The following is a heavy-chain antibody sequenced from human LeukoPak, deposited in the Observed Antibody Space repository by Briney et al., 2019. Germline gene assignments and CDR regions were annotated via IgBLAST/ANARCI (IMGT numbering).Heavy chain of an antibody. CDR1: GYTFTIYG. CDR2: ISAYNGNT. V-gene: IGHV1-18*01. CDR3: ARGSYYYDSSGYYSNYFDY. Sequence: ASVKVSYRASGYTFTIYGISGVRQAPGQGREWMGWISAYNGNTNYAQKLQGRVTMTTDTSTSTAYMELRSLRSDDTAVYYCARGSYYYDSSGYYSNYFDYWGQGTLVTVSS. J-gene: IGHJ4*02. D-gene: IGHD3-22*01.